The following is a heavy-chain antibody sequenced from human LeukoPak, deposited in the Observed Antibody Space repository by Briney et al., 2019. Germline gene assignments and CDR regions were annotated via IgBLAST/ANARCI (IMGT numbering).Heavy chain of an antibody. V-gene: IGHV1-18*01. D-gene: IGHD6-13*01. J-gene: IGHJ6*02. Sequence: ASVKVSCKASGYTFTSYGISWVRQAPGQGLEWMGWISAYNGNTNYAQKLQGRVTMTTDTSTSTAYMELRSLRSGDTAVYYCARDAYSSSWYYYYGMDVWGQGTTVTVSS. CDR3: ARDAYSSSWYYYYGMDV. CDR1: GYTFTSYG. CDR2: ISAYNGNT.